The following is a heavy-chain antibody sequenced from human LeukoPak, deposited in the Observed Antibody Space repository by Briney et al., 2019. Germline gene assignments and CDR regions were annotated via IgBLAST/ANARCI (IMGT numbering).Heavy chain of an antibody. CDR1: GLTFSSYA. J-gene: IGHJ1*01. Sequence: GSLRLSCAASGLTFSSYAMSWVRQAPGKGLEWISTISGSGGGTYYADSVKGRFTISRDNSKNTLSLQMNSLRAEDTAVYHCAKGLVGTEYFQHWGQGTLVTVSS. CDR2: ISGSGGGT. CDR3: AKGLVGTEYFQH. D-gene: IGHD2-8*02. V-gene: IGHV3-23*01.